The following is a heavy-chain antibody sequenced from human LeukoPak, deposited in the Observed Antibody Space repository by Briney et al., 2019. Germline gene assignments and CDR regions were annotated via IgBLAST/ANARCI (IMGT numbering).Heavy chain of an antibody. J-gene: IGHJ3*02. CDR3: ARGYCSGGSCYSHADAFDI. CDR2: INHSGST. CDR1: GGSFSGYY. D-gene: IGHD2-15*01. Sequence: PSETLSLTCAVYGGSFSGYYWSWIRQPPGKGLEWIGEINHSGSTNYNPSLKSRVTISVDTSKNQFSLKLSSVTAADTAVYYCARGYCSGGSCYSHADAFDIWGQGTMGTVSS. V-gene: IGHV4-34*01.